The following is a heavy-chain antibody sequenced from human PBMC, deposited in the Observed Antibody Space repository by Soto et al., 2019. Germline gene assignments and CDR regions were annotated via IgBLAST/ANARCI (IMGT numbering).Heavy chain of an antibody. V-gene: IGHV4-59*01. CDR2: THNNGRT. CDR1: GGSLSTYY. CDR3: GRDKEPTYGAFLGY. D-gene: IGHD2-8*01. J-gene: IGHJ4*02. Sequence: LSLTCTVSGGSLSTYYWSWIRQAPGKGLGWSGHTHNNGRTNYIYSPSLKSRVTISVDTSKNQFSLTLRSITAADAAVYFCGRDKEPTYGAFLGYWGQGILVTVSS.